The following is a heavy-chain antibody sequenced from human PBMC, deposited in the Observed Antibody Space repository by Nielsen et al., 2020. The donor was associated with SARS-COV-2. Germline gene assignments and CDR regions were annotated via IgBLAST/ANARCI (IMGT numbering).Heavy chain of an antibody. CDR2: ISWDGGST. V-gene: IGHV3-43*01. D-gene: IGHD2-2*01. CDR3: ARHPIVVVPAAVSFYYYGMDV. Sequence: GESLKISCAASGFTFDDYTMHWVRQAPGKGLEWVSLISWDGGSTYYADSVKGRFTISRDNSKNSLYLQMNSLRAEDTAVYYCARHPIVVVPAAVSFYYYGMDVWGQGTTVTVSS. CDR1: GFTFDDYT. J-gene: IGHJ6*02.